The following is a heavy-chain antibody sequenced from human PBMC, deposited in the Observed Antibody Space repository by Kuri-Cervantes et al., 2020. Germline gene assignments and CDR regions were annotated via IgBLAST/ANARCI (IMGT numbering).Heavy chain of an antibody. V-gene: IGHV3-15*01. Sequence: GESLKISCAASGFTFSNAWMSWVRQAPGKGLEWVGRIKSKTDGGTTDYAAPVKGRFTISRDDSKNTLYLQMNSLKTEDTAVYYCTADSPYYYDSSGPLGYWGQGTLVTVSS. CDR3: TADSPYYYDSSGPLGY. J-gene: IGHJ4*02. CDR1: GFTFSNAW. CDR2: IKSKTDGGTT. D-gene: IGHD3-22*01.